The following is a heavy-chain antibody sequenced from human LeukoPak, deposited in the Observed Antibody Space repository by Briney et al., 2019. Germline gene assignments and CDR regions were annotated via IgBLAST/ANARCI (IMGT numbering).Heavy chain of an antibody. V-gene: IGHV4-39*07. CDR2: IYYRGTT. Sequence: KASETLSLTCTVSGGSISTTSYFWAWIRQPPGEGLEWIGSIYYRGTTYYNSSLKSRVSISVETSKNHFSLKMSSLTAADTAVYYCARVYSSSHNWFDTWGQGTHVTVSS. CDR3: ARVYSSSHNWFDT. CDR1: GGSISTTSYF. D-gene: IGHD6-13*01. J-gene: IGHJ5*02.